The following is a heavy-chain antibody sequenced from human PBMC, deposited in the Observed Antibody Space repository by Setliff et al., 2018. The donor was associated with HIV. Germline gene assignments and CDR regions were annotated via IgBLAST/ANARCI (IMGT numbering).Heavy chain of an antibody. CDR2: IYPSDSDT. J-gene: IGHJ5*01. D-gene: IGHD3-3*01. CDR3: ARQPTDTSGYNNWFDS. CDR1: GYSFTGYW. V-gene: IGHV5-51*01. Sequence: PGESLKISCKGSGYSFTGYWIGWVRQMPGKGLEWMGIIYPSDSDTRYSPSFQGHVTISVDKSISTVYLQWSNLKASDTAMYYCARQPTDTSGYNNWFDSWGQGTLVTVSS.